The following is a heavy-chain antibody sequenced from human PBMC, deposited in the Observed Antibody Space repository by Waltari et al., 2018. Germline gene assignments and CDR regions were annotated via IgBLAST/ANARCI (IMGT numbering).Heavy chain of an antibody. CDR3: ARGVVVVPAAISSPSDYYYYGMDV. CDR2: ISAYNGNT. V-gene: IGHV1-18*01. J-gene: IGHJ6*02. D-gene: IGHD2-2*01. Sequence: QVQLVQSGAEVKKPGASVKVSCKASGYTFTSYGISWVRQAPGQGLQWLGWISAYNGNTNYAQKLQGRVTMTTDTSTSTAYMELRSLRSDDTAVYYCARGVVVVPAAISSPSDYYYYGMDVWGQGTTVTVSS. CDR1: GYTFTSYG.